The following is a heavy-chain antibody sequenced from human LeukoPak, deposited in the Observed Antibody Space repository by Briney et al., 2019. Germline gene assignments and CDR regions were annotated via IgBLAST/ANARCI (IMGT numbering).Heavy chain of an antibody. CDR3: ARGAAYDFWSGHPGFDY. J-gene: IGHJ4*02. CDR2: INPNSGGT. D-gene: IGHD3-3*01. V-gene: IGHV1-2*02. Sequence: ASVKVSCKASGYTFTGYYMHWVRQAPGQGLEWMGWINPNSGGTNYAQKFQGRVTMTRDTSISTAYMELSRLRSDDTAVYYCARGAAYDFWSGHPGFDYRGQGTLVTVSS. CDR1: GYTFTGYY.